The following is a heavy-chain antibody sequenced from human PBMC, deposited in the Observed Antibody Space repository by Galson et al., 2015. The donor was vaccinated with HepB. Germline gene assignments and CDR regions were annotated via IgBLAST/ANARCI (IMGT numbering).Heavy chain of an antibody. V-gene: IGHV3-9*01. CDR2: ISWNSGTI. CDR1: GFTFDDYA. D-gene: IGHD6-13*01. CDR3: AKLGSSWYYFDY. J-gene: IGHJ4*02. Sequence: SLRLSCAASGFTFDDYAMHWVRQAPGKGLEWVSGISWNSGTIDYADSVKGRFTIYRDNGRNSLYLQMNSLRTEDTALYYCAKLGSSWYYFDYWGQGTLVTVSS.